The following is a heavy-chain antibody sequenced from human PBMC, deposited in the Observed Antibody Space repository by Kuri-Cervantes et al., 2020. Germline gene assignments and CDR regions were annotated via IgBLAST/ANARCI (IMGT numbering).Heavy chain of an antibody. CDR2: ISGSGGST. J-gene: IGHJ4*02. V-gene: IGHV3-23*01. CDR1: GFTFSSYA. CDR3: TPSPGPLWS. Sequence: GGSLRLSCAASGFTFSSYAMSWVRQAPGKGLEWVSAISGSGGSTYYADSVKGRFTISRDNSKNTLYLQMSSLKTEDTAVYYCTPSPGPLWSWGQGTLVTVSS. D-gene: IGHD3-10*01.